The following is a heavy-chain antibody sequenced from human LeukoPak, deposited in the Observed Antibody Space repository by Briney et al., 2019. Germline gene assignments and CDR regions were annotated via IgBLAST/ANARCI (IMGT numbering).Heavy chain of an antibody. D-gene: IGHD3-22*01. Sequence: GGSLRLSCAASGFTFGSYWMHWVRQAPGKGLVWVSRINSDGSSTSYADSVKGRFTISRDNAKNTLYPQMNSLRAEDTAVYYCARDSSGYYYPFDYWGQGTLVTVSS. CDR3: ARDSSGYYYPFDY. J-gene: IGHJ4*02. CDR2: INSDGSST. V-gene: IGHV3-74*01. CDR1: GFTFGSYW.